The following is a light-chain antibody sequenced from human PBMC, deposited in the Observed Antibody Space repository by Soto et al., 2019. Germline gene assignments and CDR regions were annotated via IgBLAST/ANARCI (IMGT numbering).Light chain of an antibody. Sequence: DIQMTQSPSSLSAPVGGRVTITCRASQGIRRDLGWYQQKPGKAPTRLIYAVSSLHSGVPSRFSGSGSGTEITLTSSSLQPEAAVTYYCLQHNSYPLTFGGGTKFEIK. J-gene: IGKJ4*01. CDR3: LQHNSYPLT. CDR2: AVS. V-gene: IGKV1-17*01. CDR1: QGIRRD.